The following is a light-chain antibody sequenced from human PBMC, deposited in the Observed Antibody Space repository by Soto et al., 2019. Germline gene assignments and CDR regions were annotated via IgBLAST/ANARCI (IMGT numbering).Light chain of an antibody. CDR2: DAS. CDR3: QQYNSYSRWT. Sequence: DIQMTQSPSTLSASVGDRVTITCRASQSISSWLAWYQQKPGKAPKLLIYDASSLESGVPSRFSASGSGTAFTLTISSLQHDDFATYYCQQYNSYSRWTFGQGTKVEIK. V-gene: IGKV1-5*01. J-gene: IGKJ1*01. CDR1: QSISSW.